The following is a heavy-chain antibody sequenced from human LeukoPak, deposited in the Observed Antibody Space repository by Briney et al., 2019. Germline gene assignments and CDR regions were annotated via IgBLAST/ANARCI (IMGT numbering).Heavy chain of an antibody. Sequence: SETLSLTCGVYGGPFSGYYWSWIRQPPEKGLEWIGEINHSGNTNYNPSLKSRVTISADTSKNQFSLKLSSVTTADTGVYYWAGVYSESLPGYYFYNWGQGTLVTVSS. D-gene: IGHD1-26*01. CDR1: GGPFSGYY. CDR3: AGVYSESLPGYYFYN. J-gene: IGHJ4*02. CDR2: INHSGNT. V-gene: IGHV4-34*01.